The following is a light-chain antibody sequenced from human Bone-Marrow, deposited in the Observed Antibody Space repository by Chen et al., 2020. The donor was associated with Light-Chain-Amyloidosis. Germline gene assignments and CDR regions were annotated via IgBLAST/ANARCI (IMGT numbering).Light chain of an antibody. CDR2: DVS. V-gene: IGLV2-14*01. J-gene: IGLJ3*02. Sequence: QSALTQPASVSGSPGQSITISCTGTSSDIGDYNSVTWYQQHPGKAPKLMIYDVSNRPSGVSDRFSGSKSGVTASLTISGLQAEDEADYFCSSYTSSSTRVFGGGTKLTFL. CDR1: SSDIGDYNS. CDR3: SSYTSSSTRV.